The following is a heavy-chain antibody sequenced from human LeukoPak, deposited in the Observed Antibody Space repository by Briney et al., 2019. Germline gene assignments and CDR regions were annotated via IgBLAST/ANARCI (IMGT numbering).Heavy chain of an antibody. D-gene: IGHD3-22*01. CDR1: GFTFSSYW. CDR3: AKGLKIITMTPFDI. V-gene: IGHV3-74*01. J-gene: IGHJ3*02. Sequence: GGSLRLSCAASGFTFSSYWMHWVRQAPGKGLVWVSRMNSDGSSISYADSVKGRFTISRDDAKNTLYLQMNSLRADDTAVYYCAKGLKIITMTPFDIWGQGTMVTVSS. CDR2: MNSDGSSI.